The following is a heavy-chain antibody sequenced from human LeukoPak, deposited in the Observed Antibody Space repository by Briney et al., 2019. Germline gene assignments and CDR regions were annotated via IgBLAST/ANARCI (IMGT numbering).Heavy chain of an antibody. CDR2: IYYSGST. J-gene: IGHJ4*02. CDR1: GGSISSYY. D-gene: IGHD6-19*01. CDR3: ARSPTYSSGWPFDY. V-gene: IGHV4-59*01. Sequence: SETLSLTCTVSGGSISSYYWSWIRQPPGKGLEWIGYIYYSGSTNYNPSLRSRVTISVDTSKNQFSLDLRSVTAADTAVYYCARSPTYSSGWPFDYWGQGTLVTVSS.